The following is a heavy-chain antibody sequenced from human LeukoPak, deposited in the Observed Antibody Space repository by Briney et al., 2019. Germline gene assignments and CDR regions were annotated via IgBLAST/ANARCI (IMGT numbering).Heavy chain of an antibody. D-gene: IGHD3-22*01. J-gene: IGHJ6*03. CDR1: GFTLNSYS. V-gene: IGHV3-21*01. CDR3: ARVLNSYDTSAPAYYNHMDV. CDR2: INSDSTHI. Sequence: GGSLRLSCAASGFTLNSYSMNWVRQAPGKGLEWVSSINSDSTHIYYAASVKVRFTVSRDKAKNSLYLNMHSLRPGDTAVYYCARVLNSYDTSAPAYYNHMDVWGKGTTFAVAS.